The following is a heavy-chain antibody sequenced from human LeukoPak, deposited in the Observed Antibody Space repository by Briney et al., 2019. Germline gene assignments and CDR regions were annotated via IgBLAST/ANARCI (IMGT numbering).Heavy chain of an antibody. V-gene: IGHV3-30-3*01. CDR3: TRGAAVAGVKGSNDY. D-gene: IGHD6-19*01. J-gene: IGHJ4*02. CDR2: ISYDGSNK. CDR1: GFTFSSYA. Sequence: PGGSLRLSCAASGFTFSSYAMHWVRQAPGKGLEWVAVISYDGSNKYYADSVKGRFTISRDNSKNTVYLQMNSLRAEDTAVYYCTRGAAVAGVKGSNDYWGQGTLVTVSS.